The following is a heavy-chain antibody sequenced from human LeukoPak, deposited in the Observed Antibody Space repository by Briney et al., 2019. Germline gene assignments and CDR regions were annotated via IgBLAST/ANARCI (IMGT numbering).Heavy chain of an antibody. D-gene: IGHD6-19*01. J-gene: IGHJ4*02. CDR3: ARGSYSSGWYYFDY. CDR2: IWYDGSNK. V-gene: IGHV3-33*01. Sequence: PGTSLRLSCAASGFTFSVYGMHWVRQAPGKGLEWVAVIWYDGSNKYYADSVKGRLTISRDNSKNTLYLQMNSLRAEDTAVYYCARGSYSSGWYYFDYWGQGTLVTVSS. CDR1: GFTFSVYG.